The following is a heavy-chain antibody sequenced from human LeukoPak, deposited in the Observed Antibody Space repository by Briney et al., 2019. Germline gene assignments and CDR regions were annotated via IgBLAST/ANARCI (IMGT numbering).Heavy chain of an antibody. Sequence: SETLSLTCAVYGGSFSGYYWSWIRQPPGKGLEWIGEINHSGSTDYNPSLKSRVTISVDTSKNQFSLKLSSVTAADTAVYYCASDGTGAGYYYDSSGYSSRGQGTLVTVSS. CDR1: GGSFSGYY. V-gene: IGHV4-34*01. J-gene: IGHJ4*02. D-gene: IGHD3-22*01. CDR2: INHSGST. CDR3: ASDGTGAGYYYDSSGYSS.